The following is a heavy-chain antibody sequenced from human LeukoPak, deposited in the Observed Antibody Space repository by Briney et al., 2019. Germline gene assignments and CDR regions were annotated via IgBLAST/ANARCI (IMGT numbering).Heavy chain of an antibody. CDR2: INPNSGGT. CDR1: GYTFTGYY. V-gene: IGHV1-2*02. Sequence: ASVTVSCKASGYTFTGYYMHWVRQAPGQGLEWMGWINPNSGGTNYAQKFQGRVTMTRDTSISTAYMELSRLRSDDTAVYYCARGLGYGSGSPGDYWGQGTLVTVSS. CDR3: ARGLGYGSGSPGDY. D-gene: IGHD3-10*01. J-gene: IGHJ4*02.